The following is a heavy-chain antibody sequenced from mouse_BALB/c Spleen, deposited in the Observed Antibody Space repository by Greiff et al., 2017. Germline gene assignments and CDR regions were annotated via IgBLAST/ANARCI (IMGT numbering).Heavy chain of an antibody. CDR3: ARRGLTTVVANYAMDY. CDR2: INPSTGYT. Sequence: QVQLQQSGAELAKPGASVKMSCKASGYTFTSYWMHWVKQRPGQGLEWIGYINPSTGYTEYNQKFKDKATLTADKSSSTAYMQLSSLTSEDSAVYYCARRGLTTVVANYAMDYWGQGTSVTVSS. D-gene: IGHD1-1*01. CDR1: GYTFTSYW. V-gene: IGHV1-7*01. J-gene: IGHJ4*01.